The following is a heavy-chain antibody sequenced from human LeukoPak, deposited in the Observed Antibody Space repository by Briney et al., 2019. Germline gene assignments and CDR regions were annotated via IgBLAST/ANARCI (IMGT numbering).Heavy chain of an antibody. CDR3: ARMISGSYLSGFDY. Sequence: SETLSLTCAVYGGSFSGYYWSWIRQPPGKGLEWIGEINHSGSTNYNPSLKSRVTMSVDTSKNQFSLRLSSVTAADTAVYYCARMISGSYLSGFDYWGHGALVTVSS. CDR1: GGSFSGYY. D-gene: IGHD1-26*01. V-gene: IGHV4-34*01. J-gene: IGHJ4*01. CDR2: INHSGST.